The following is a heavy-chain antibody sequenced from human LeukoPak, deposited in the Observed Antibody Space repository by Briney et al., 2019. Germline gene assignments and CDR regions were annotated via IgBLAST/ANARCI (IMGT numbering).Heavy chain of an antibody. Sequence: GGSLRLSCEVSGFTVSSNYMTWIRQAPGKGLEWVSIIYSGGSTYYADSVKGRFAISRDNSKNTLYLQMNSLRAEDTAVFYCARDLTGDAYFDYWGQGTLVTVSS. CDR2: IYSGGST. J-gene: IGHJ4*02. V-gene: IGHV3-66*01. D-gene: IGHD7-27*01. CDR1: GFTVSSNY. CDR3: ARDLTGDAYFDY.